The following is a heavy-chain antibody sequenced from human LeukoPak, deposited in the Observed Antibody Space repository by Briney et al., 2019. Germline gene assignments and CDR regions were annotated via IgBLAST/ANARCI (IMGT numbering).Heavy chain of an antibody. CDR3: ARWGATGYGDY. CDR2: IYSGGST. CDR1: GFTVSSNY. Sequence: GGSLRLSCAASGFTVSSNYMSWVRQAPGKGLEWVSVIYSGGSTYYADSVKGRFTISRDNAKNSLYLQMNSLRAEDTAVYYCARWGATGYGDYWGQGTLVTVSS. J-gene: IGHJ4*02. V-gene: IGHV3-53*01. D-gene: IGHD3-9*01.